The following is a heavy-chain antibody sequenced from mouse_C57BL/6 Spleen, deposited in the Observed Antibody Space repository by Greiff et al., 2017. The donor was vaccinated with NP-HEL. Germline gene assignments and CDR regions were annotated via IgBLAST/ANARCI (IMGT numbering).Heavy chain of an antibody. D-gene: IGHD2-2*01. Sequence: EVKLVESGGGLVQPGGSMKLSCVASGFTFSNYWMNWVRQSPETGLEWVAQIRLKSDNYATHYAESVKGRFTISRDDSKSSVYLQMNNLRAEDTGIYYCTGGVTTGFDYWGQGTTLTVSS. J-gene: IGHJ2*01. CDR1: GFTFSNYW. CDR2: IRLKSDNYAT. V-gene: IGHV6-3*01. CDR3: TGGVTTGFDY.